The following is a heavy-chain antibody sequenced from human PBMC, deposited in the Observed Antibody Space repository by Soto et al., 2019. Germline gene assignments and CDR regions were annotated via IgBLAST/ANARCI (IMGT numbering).Heavy chain of an antibody. CDR2: INPNSGGT. J-gene: IGHJ6*02. CDR1: GYSFTGYY. CDR3: ARDRVLGVVVRYYGMDV. V-gene: IGHV1-2*04. D-gene: IGHD2-15*01. Sequence: QVQLVQSGAEVKKPGASVKVSCKAAGYSFTGYYMHWVRQAPGQGLEWMGWINPNSGGTNYAQKFQGWVTMTRDTSISTAYMELSWLRSDDTAVYYCARDRVLGVVVRYYGMDVWGQGTTVTVAS.